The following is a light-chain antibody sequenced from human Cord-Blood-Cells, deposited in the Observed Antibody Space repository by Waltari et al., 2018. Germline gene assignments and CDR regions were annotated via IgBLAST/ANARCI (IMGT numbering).Light chain of an antibody. CDR3: SSDAGSNNLV. CDR1: SSDVGGYNY. J-gene: IGLJ2*01. CDR2: EVS. V-gene: IGLV2-8*01. Sequence: QSALTQPPSASGSPGQSVTISCTGTSSDVGGYNYVSWYQQHPGKAPKLMIYEVSKRPSGVPDRFSGYKSGNTASLTVSGLQAEDEADYYCSSDAGSNNLVFGGGTKLTVL.